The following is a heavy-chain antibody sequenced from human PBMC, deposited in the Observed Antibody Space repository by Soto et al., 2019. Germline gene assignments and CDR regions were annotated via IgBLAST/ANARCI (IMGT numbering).Heavy chain of an antibody. D-gene: IGHD5-12*01. CDR1: GFTFSSYG. V-gene: IGHV3-33*01. CDR2: IWYDGSNK. Sequence: GGSLRLSCAASGFTFSSYGMHWVRQAPGKGLEWVAVIWYDGSNKYYADSVKGRFTISRDNSKNTLYLQMNSLRAEDTAVYYCARPNRPWLQLSAFDIWGQGTMVTVSS. CDR3: ARPNRPWLQLSAFDI. J-gene: IGHJ3*02.